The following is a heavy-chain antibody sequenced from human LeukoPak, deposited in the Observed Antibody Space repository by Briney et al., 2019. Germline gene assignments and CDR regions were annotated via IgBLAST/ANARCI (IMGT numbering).Heavy chain of an antibody. Sequence: VSVKVSCKASGYTFTSYYMHWVRQAPGQGLEWMGIINPSGGSTSYAQKFQGRVTMTRDTSTSTVYMELSSLRSEDTAVYYCARGILIAAAGTSCFDYWGQGTLVTVSS. CDR1: GYTFTSYY. CDR3: ARGILIAAAGTSCFDY. D-gene: IGHD6-13*01. CDR2: INPSGGST. V-gene: IGHV1-46*01. J-gene: IGHJ4*02.